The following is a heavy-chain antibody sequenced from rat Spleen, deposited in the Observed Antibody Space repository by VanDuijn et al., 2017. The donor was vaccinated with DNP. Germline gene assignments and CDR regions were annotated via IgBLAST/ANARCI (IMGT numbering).Heavy chain of an antibody. CDR3: ARWYNSGYYFDY. CDR2: IRYDGGTT. Sequence: EVQLVESGGGLVQPGXXLKLSCXXXGXXXSDXXXAWXXXAPKKGLEWVAYIRYDGGTTYYGDSVKGRFTLSRDNAKSTLYLQMDSLRSEDMATYYCARWYNSGYYFDYWGQGVMVTVSS. CDR1: GXXXSDXX. D-gene: IGHD4-3*01. V-gene: IGHV5-22*01. J-gene: IGHJ2*01.